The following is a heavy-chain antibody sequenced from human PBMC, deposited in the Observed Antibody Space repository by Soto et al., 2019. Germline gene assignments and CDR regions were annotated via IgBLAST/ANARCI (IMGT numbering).Heavy chain of an antibody. Sequence: GGSLGLSWAASGFAFSDNYMTWIRQAPGKGLEWVSYISHTGGTIFYADSVKGRFTISRDNAKNSLYLQMNSLRAEDTAVYYCATQRGSYWYFDVWGRGTLVTVSS. J-gene: IGHJ2*01. CDR3: ATQRGSYWYFDV. V-gene: IGHV3-11*01. CDR1: GFAFSDNY. CDR2: ISHTGGTI.